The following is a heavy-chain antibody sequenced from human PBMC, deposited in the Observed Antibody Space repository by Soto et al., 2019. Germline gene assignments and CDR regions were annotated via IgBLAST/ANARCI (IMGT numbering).Heavy chain of an antibody. CDR1: GFTFSNYW. CDR3: SRDVVVGAKALNY. J-gene: IGHJ4*02. Sequence: GGSLRLACAASGFTFSNYWMTWVRQAPGKGLEWVANIKEDGSEKHYVDSVKGRFTISRDNAKNSLYLQMNSQRVEGTAVYFCSRDVVVGAKALNYWGQGALVTVSS. V-gene: IGHV3-7*01. D-gene: IGHD2-15*01. CDR2: IKEDGSEK.